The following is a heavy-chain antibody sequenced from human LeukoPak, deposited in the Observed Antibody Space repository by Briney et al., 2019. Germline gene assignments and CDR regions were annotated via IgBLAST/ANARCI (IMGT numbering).Heavy chain of an antibody. J-gene: IGHJ3*02. CDR3: ARVADSSSWYLI. D-gene: IGHD6-13*01. V-gene: IGHV3-48*04. CDR2: ISSSSSTI. Sequence: PGGSLRLSCAASGFTFSSYSMNWVRQAPGKGLEWVSYISSSSSTIYYADSVKGRFTISRDNAKNSLYLQMNSLRAEDTAVYYCARVADSSSWYLIWGQGTMVTVSS. CDR1: GFTFSSYS.